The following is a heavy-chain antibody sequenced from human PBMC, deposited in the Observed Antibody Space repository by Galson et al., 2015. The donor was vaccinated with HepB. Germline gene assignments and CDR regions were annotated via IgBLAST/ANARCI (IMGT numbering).Heavy chain of an antibody. J-gene: IGHJ3*02. V-gene: IGHV5-51*01. CDR2: IYPGDSDT. CDR3: ARHWGVVVYPTGAFDI. D-gene: IGHD3-10*01. Sequence: SGAEVKKPGESLKISCKGSGYSFTSYWIGWVRQMPGKGLEWMGIIYPGDSDTRYSPSFQGQVTISADKSISTAYLQWSSLKASDTAMYYCARHWGVVVYPTGAFDIWGQGTMVTVSS. CDR1: GYSFTSYW.